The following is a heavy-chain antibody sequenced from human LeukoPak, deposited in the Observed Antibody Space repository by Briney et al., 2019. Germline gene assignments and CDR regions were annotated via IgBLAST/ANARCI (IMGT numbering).Heavy chain of an antibody. D-gene: IGHD2-2*01. J-gene: IGHJ4*02. CDR1: GYTFTGYY. CDR3: ARASRRYCSSTSCLYFDY. Sequence: GASVKVSCKASGYTFTGYYMHWVRQAPGQGLEWMGWINPNSGGTNYAQKFQGRVTMTRDTSISTAYMVLSRLRADDTAVYCCARASRRYCSSTSCLYFDYWGQGTLVTVSS. CDR2: INPNSGGT. V-gene: IGHV1-2*02.